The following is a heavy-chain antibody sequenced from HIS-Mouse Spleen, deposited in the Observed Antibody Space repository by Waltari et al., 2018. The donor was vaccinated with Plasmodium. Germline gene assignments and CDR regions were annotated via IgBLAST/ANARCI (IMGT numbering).Heavy chain of an antibody. CDR1: GFTFSSYS. V-gene: IGHV3-48*01. CDR2: ISSSSSTI. Sequence: EVQLVESGGGLVQPGGALRLPCAACGFTFSSYSMNWCRPAQGKGLELVSYISSSSSTIYYADSVKGRFTISRDNAKNSLFLQMNSLRAEDTAVYYCAREKHSSSWYDAFDIWGQGTMVTVSS. D-gene: IGHD6-13*01. CDR3: AREKHSSSWYDAFDI. J-gene: IGHJ3*02.